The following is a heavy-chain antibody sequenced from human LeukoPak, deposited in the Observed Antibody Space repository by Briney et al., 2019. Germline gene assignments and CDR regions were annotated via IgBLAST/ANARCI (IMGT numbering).Heavy chain of an antibody. Sequence: SETLSLTCAVYGGSFSGYYWSWIRQPAGKGLEWIGRIYTSGSTNYNPSLKSRVTISVDTSKNQFSLKLSSVTAADTAVYYCARGANYYDSLRDAFDIWGQGTMVTVSS. CDR2: IYTSGST. V-gene: IGHV4-59*10. J-gene: IGHJ3*02. D-gene: IGHD3-22*01. CDR1: GGSFSGYY. CDR3: ARGANYYDSLRDAFDI.